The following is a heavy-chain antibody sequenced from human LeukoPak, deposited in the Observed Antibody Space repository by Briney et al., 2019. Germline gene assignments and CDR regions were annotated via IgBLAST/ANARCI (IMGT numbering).Heavy chain of an antibody. Sequence: ASVKVSCKASGYTFTSYYMHGVRQAPGQGLEWMGIINPSGGSTSYAQRFQGRVTMTRDMSTSTVYMELSSLRSEDTAVYYCARDDLGGAAAGHEWGQGTLVTVSS. CDR3: ARDDLGGAAAGHE. CDR1: GYTFTSYY. J-gene: IGHJ4*02. D-gene: IGHD6-13*01. CDR2: INPSGGST. V-gene: IGHV1-46*01.